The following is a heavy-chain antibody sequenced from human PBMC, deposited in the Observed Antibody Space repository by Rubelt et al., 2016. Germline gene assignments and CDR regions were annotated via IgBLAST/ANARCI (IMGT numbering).Heavy chain of an antibody. V-gene: IGHV3-11*01. D-gene: IGHD3-22*01. CDR3: ARRDYDSSGYFFPDAFDI. Sequence: YADSVKGRFTISRDNAKNSLYLQMNSLRAEDTAVYYCARRDYDSSGYFFPDAFDIWGQGTMVTVSS. J-gene: IGHJ3*02.